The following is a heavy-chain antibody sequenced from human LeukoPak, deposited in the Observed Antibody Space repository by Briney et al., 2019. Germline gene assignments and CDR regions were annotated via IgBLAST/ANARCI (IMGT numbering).Heavy chain of an antibody. CDR2: IYHSGST. V-gene: IGHV4-38-2*02. CDR3: ARWEVRGYDY. J-gene: IGHJ4*02. D-gene: IGHD3-10*01. CDR1: GYSISSGTY. Sequence: SETLSLTCTVSGYSISSGTYWDWIRPPPGKGLEWIGTIYHSGSTYYNPSLKSRVTISVDTSKNQFSLKLSSVTAADTAVYYCARWEVRGYDYWGQGTLVTVSS.